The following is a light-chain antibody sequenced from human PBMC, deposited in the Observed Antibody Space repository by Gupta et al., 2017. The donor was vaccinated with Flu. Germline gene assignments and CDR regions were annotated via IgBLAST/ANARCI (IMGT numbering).Light chain of an antibody. CDR1: QSLLKSNGSNY. Sequence: EIVMTQYPLSLPVAPGESASMSCKSSQSLLKSNGSNYLDWYLQRPGRSPQLLIYLSSHRASGVPDRFSGSGSGTEFTLKISRVEAEDVGVYYCMQSLQGLTFGGGTKMEIK. J-gene: IGKJ4*01. CDR3: MQSLQGLT. CDR2: LSS. V-gene: IGKV2-28*01.